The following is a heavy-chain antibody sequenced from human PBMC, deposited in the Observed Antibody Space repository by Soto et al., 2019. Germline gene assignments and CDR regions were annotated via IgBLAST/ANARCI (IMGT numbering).Heavy chain of an antibody. V-gene: IGHV1-18*04. Sequence: ASVKVSCKASGYTFTSYGISWVRQAPGQGLEWMGWISAYNGNTNYAQKLQGRVTMTTDTSTSTAYMELRSLRSDDTAVYYCARCYGGNSRFWFDPWGHGTLVPVSS. J-gene: IGHJ5*02. CDR3: ARCYGGNSRFWFDP. CDR2: ISAYNGNT. CDR1: GYTFTSYG. D-gene: IGHD4-17*01.